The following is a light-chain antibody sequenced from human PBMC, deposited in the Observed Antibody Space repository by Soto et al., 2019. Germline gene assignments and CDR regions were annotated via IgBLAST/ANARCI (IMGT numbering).Light chain of an antibody. CDR3: QQYDNLTLT. V-gene: IGKV1-33*01. CDR1: QDISNY. Sequence: DIQMTQSPSSRSSSLGDRVTITCKASQDISNYLNWYQQKPGKAPKLLIYDASNLETGAPSRFSVSGSGTDFTFTISRLKNEDIATYYCQQYDNLTLTFGGGTKVDIK. J-gene: IGKJ4*01. CDR2: DAS.